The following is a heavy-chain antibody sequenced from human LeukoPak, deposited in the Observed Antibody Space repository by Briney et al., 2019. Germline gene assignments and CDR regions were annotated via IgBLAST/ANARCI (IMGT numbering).Heavy chain of an antibody. Sequence: ASVKVSCKASGYTFTGYYMHWVRQAPGQGLEWMGWINPNSGGTNYAQKFQGRVTMTRDTSISTAYMELSRLRSDDTAVYYCADHYYDSSGYYVYAFDIWGQGTMVTVSS. J-gene: IGHJ3*02. CDR1: GYTFTGYY. D-gene: IGHD3-22*01. CDR2: INPNSGGT. V-gene: IGHV1-2*02. CDR3: ADHYYDSSGYYVYAFDI.